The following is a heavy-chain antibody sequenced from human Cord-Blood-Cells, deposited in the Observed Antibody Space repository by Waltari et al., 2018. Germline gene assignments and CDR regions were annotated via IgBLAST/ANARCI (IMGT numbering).Heavy chain of an antibody. CDR2: IYYSGST. CDR3: ATLSSGWYYFDY. CDR1: GDSISSSSYY. V-gene: IGHV4-39*01. D-gene: IGHD6-19*01. J-gene: IGHJ4*02. Sequence: QLQLQESGPGLVKPSETLSLTCTVSGDSISSSSYYWGWIRQPPGKGLEWIGSIYYSGSTYYNPSLKSRVTISVDTSKNQFSLKLSSVTAADTAVYYCATLSSGWYYFDYWGQGTLVTVSS.